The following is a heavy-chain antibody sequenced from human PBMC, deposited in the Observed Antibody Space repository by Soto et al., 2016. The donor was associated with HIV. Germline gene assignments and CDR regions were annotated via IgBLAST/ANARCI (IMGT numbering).Heavy chain of an antibody. CDR3: ARDLKISRNVYSSSWYRPSPSGFDP. V-gene: IGHV3-33*01. J-gene: IGHJ5*02. Sequence: QVQLVESGGGVVQPGRSRRLSCAASGFTFSNYGMHWVRQAPGKGLEWVAVIWYDGSNTYYADSVKGRFTISRDNSKNTLYLQMNSLRVEDTAVYYCARDLKISRNVYSSSWYRPSPSGFDPWGQGTLVTVSS. D-gene: IGHD6-13*01. CDR1: GFTFSNYG. CDR2: IWYDGSNT.